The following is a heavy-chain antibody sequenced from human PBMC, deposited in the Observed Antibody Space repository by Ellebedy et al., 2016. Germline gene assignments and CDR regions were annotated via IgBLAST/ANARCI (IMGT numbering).Heavy chain of an antibody. Sequence: ASVKVSCXASGYTFTSYYMHWVRQAPGQGLEWMGIINPSGGSTSYAQKLQGRVTMTTDTSTSTAYMELRSLRSDDTAVYYCARAPMQQLVQGNWFDPWGQGTLVTVSS. D-gene: IGHD6-13*01. J-gene: IGHJ5*02. CDR3: ARAPMQQLVQGNWFDP. V-gene: IGHV1-46*01. CDR1: GYTFTSYY. CDR2: INPSGGST.